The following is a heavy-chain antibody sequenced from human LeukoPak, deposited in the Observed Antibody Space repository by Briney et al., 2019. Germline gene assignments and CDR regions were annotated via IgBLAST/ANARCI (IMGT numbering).Heavy chain of an antibody. V-gene: IGHV3-11*06. CDR3: ARDRLIDS. J-gene: IGHJ4*02. Sequence: SVKGRFTISRDNAKNSLYLQMNSLRAEDTAVYYCARDRLIDSWGQGTLVTVSS.